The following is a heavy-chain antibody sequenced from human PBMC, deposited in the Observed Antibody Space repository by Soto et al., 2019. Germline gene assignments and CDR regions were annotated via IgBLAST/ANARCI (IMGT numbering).Heavy chain of an antibody. D-gene: IGHD3-3*01. CDR1: GFTFSSYA. V-gene: IGHV3-23*01. CDR2: ISDSGTGT. Sequence: EVQILESGGGLVQPGGSLRLSCAASGFTFSSYAMYWVRQAPGKGLAWVSGISDSGTGTYYADSVKGRFTISRDNSKNKVYLQMQSMRAEDTAVYYCAKDHTGVTRDAFDIWGQGTMVNVSS. CDR3: AKDHTGVTRDAFDI. J-gene: IGHJ3*02.